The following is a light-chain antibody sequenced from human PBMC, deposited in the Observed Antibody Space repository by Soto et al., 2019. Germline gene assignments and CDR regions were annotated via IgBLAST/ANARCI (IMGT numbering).Light chain of an antibody. CDR1: ETVNNNF. V-gene: IGKV3-20*01. J-gene: IGKJ2*01. Sequence: IVLTQSPGTLSLSPGERATLSCRASETVNNNFLGWYQQKPGQAPRLLIFAASRRATGIPDRFSGSGSGTDFTLTISRLEPEDFGVYYCQQYGSSPPYTFVQGTKLEIK. CDR3: QQYGSSPPYT. CDR2: AAS.